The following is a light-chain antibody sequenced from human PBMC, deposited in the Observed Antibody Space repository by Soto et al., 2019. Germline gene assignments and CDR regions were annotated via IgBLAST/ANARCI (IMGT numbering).Light chain of an antibody. CDR2: GAS. V-gene: IGKV1-39*01. CDR1: QRISAY. Sequence: DIPVTQSPSSLSASVGDRVTITCRASQRISAYLNWYQQKTGRAPKLLIYGASNLHSGVPSRFSGSGSGTDFTLTISGLQPEDVATYYCQQSYITPHTFGQGTKVEIK. CDR3: QQSYITPHT. J-gene: IGKJ1*01.